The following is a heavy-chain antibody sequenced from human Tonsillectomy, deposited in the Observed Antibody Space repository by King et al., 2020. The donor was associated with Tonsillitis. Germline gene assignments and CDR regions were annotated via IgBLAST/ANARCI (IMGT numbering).Heavy chain of an antibody. CDR2: IFYSGNT. Sequence: QLQESCPGLVKPSQTLSLTCTVSGGSISGGDYYCSWIRQHPGKGLEWIGYIFYSGNTFYNPSLKSRLTISVDTSESQFSLKLSSVTAADTAVYYCGRFEGGVFDPWGQGTLVTVSS. J-gene: IGHJ5*02. CDR1: GGSISGGDYY. D-gene: IGHD2-15*01. CDR3: GRFEGGVFDP. V-gene: IGHV4-31*03.